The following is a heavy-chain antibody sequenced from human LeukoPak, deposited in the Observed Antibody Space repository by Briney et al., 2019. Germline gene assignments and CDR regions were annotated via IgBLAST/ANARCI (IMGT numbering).Heavy chain of an antibody. CDR1: GGSISGGSYY. CDR2: IYTSGST. CDR3: ARDPTAYDFWSGQPPYYMDV. D-gene: IGHD3-3*01. J-gene: IGHJ6*03. Sequence: SETLSLTCTVSGGSISGGSYYWSWIRQPAGKGREWVGRIYTSGSTNYNPSLQSRVTISVDTSENQFSLKLSSVTAADTAVYYCARDPTAYDFWSGQPPYYMDVWGKGTTVTVSS. V-gene: IGHV4-61*02.